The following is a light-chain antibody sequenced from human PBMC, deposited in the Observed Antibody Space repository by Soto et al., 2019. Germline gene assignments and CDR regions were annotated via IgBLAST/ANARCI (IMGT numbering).Light chain of an antibody. CDR1: NSDVGAYNY. Sequence: QSVLTQPASVSGSPGQSVTISCTGTNSDVGAYNYVSWYLQHPGKAPKLMIYDVTERPSGVPDRFSGSKSGNTASLTISGLQAEDEADYYCCSFAGSNTYVFGTGTKVTVL. V-gene: IGLV2-11*01. CDR2: DVT. J-gene: IGLJ1*01. CDR3: CSFAGSNTYV.